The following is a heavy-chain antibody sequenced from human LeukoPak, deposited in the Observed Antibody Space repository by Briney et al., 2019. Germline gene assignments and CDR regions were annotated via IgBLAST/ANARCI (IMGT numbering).Heavy chain of an antibody. CDR2: ISYDGSNK. CDR1: GFTFSSYA. D-gene: IGHD3-10*01. J-gene: IGHJ4*02. CDR3: ARDITLMMVRGVLEY. Sequence: GGSLRLSCAASGFTFSSYAMHWVRQAPGKGLEWVAVISYDGSNKYYADSVKGRFTISRDNSKNTLYLQMNSLRAEDTAVYYCARDITLMMVRGVLEYWGQGTLVTVSS. V-gene: IGHV3-30*04.